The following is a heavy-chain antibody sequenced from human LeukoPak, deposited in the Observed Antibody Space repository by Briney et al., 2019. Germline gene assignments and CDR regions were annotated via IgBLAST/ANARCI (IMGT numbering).Heavy chain of an antibody. Sequence: GGSQRLSCAASGFRFNTYAMHWVRQAPGKGLEYVSAISSNGDSTYYANSVKGRFTISRDNSKKTLFLQMGSLRAEDMAVYYCARDSGGDAYNDYFDSWGQGTLVTVSS. D-gene: IGHD5-24*01. V-gene: IGHV3-64*01. CDR1: GFRFNTYA. CDR3: ARDSGGDAYNDYFDS. J-gene: IGHJ4*02. CDR2: ISSNGDST.